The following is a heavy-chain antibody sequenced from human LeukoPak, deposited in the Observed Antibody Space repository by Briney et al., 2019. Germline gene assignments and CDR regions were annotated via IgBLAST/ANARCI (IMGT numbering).Heavy chain of an antibody. CDR3: ASRRNYDILTGYPLYYFDY. CDR1: GGSFSGYY. J-gene: IGHJ4*02. CDR2: INHSGST. D-gene: IGHD3-9*01. Sequence: SETLSLTCAVYGGSFSGYYWSWIRQPPGKGLEWIGEINHSGSTKYNPSLKSRVTISVDTSKNQFSLKLSSVTAADTAVYYCASRRNYDILTGYPLYYFDYWGQGTLVTVSS. V-gene: IGHV4-34*01.